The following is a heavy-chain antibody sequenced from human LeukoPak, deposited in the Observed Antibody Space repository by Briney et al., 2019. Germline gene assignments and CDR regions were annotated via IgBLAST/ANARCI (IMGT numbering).Heavy chain of an antibody. V-gene: IGHV4-59*01. CDR2: TYNSGST. CDR3: VRDRELNY. D-gene: IGHD3-10*01. CDR1: GGSISIYY. Sequence: SETLSLTCTVSGGSISIYYWSWIRQPPGKGLEWLGYTYNSGSTLYNPSLKSRVTVSVDTSRNEFSLRLTSVTAADAAVYYCVRDRELNYWGQGTLVTVSS. J-gene: IGHJ4*02.